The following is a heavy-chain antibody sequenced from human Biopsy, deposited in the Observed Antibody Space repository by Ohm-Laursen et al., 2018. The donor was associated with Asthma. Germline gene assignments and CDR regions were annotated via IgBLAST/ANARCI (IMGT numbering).Heavy chain of an antibody. CDR1: GYTFISFA. CDR2: VNTGNGDT. CDR3: ARTYYDFLAGQVKDVFGV. D-gene: IGHD3-9*01. Sequence: SVKVSCKASGYTFISFAIHWVRQAPGQRLEWMGWVNTGNGDTKYSQKFQGRVTITRDTSASTAYMELRSLRSEDTATYYCARTYYDFLAGQVKDVFGVWGQGTMVTVSS. J-gene: IGHJ3*01. V-gene: IGHV1-3*04.